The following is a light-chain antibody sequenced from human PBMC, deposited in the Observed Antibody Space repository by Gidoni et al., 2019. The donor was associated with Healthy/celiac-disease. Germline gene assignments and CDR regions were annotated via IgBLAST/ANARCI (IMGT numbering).Light chain of an antibody. J-gene: IGKJ1*01. CDR2: WAS. CDR3: QQYYSTPWT. V-gene: IGKV4-1*01. CDR1: QSVLYSSNNKNY. Sequence: IVLTKSPDSLAVSLGERATINCKSSQSVLYSSNNKNYLAWYQQKPGQPPKLLIYWASTRESGVPDRFSGSGSGTDFTRTISSLQAEDVAVYYCQQYYSTPWTFGQGTKVEIK.